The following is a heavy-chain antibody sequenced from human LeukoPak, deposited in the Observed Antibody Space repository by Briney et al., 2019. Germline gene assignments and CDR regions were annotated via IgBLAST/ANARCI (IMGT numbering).Heavy chain of an antibody. CDR1: GFTFSSYA. CDR2: ISGSGGST. V-gene: IGHV3-23*01. J-gene: IGHJ4*02. CDR3: AKGRPYDILTGYEYYFDY. Sequence: PGGSLRLSCAASGFTFSSYAMSWVRQAPGKGLEWASAISGSGGSTYYADSVKGRFTISRDNSKNTLHLQMNSLRAEDTAVYYCAKGRPYDILTGYEYYFDYWGQGTLVTVSS. D-gene: IGHD3-9*01.